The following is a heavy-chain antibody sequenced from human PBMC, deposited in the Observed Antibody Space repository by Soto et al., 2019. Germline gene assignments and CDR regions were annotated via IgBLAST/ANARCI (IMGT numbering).Heavy chain of an antibody. Sequence: GGSLRLSCAASGFTFSSYWMHWVRQAPGKGLVWVSRINSDGSSTSYADSVKGRFTISRDNAKNTLYLQMNSLRAEDTAVYYCARDGWITGTQTYYYYYYGMDVWGQGTTVTVSS. CDR1: GFTFSSYW. D-gene: IGHD1-20*01. CDR3: ARDGWITGTQTYYYYYYGMDV. J-gene: IGHJ6*02. CDR2: INSDGSST. V-gene: IGHV3-74*01.